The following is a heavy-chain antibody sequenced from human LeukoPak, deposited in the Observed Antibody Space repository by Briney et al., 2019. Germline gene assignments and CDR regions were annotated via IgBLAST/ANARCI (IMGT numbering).Heavy chain of an antibody. J-gene: IGHJ4*02. CDR1: GFTVSRYG. CDR2: IWYDGSNK. D-gene: IGHD5-18*01. CDR3: AKDRPFGSYGSNGYYFDY. Sequence: GRSLRHSCAASGFTVSRYGMHRVCETPGKGLEWVAVIWYDGSNKYYADSVKGRFTISRDNSKNTLYLQMNSLRAEDTAVYYCAKDRPFGSYGSNGYYFDYWGQGTLVTVSS. V-gene: IGHV3-33*06.